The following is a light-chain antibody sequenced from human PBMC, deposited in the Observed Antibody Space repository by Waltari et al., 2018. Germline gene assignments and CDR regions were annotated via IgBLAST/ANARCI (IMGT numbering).Light chain of an antibody. J-gene: IGLJ3*02. Sequence: QTVVTQEPSLTVPPGGTVTLTCASFTGAVISHYYPTWFQQKPGQAPRTLIYNTDKKHSWTPARFSGSLLGDKAALTLSPAQPEDEAEYYCALYYGNARWVFGGGTNLTVL. CDR2: NTD. CDR3: ALYYGNARWV. CDR1: TGAVISHYY. V-gene: IGLV7-43*01.